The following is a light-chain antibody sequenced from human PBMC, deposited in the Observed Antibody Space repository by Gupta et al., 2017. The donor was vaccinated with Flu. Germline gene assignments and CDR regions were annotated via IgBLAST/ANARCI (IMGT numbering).Light chain of an antibody. Sequence: SATQPAPVSGSPGQSITISCTGTSSDVGGCNHVSWYQQQPGKAPKLLMYDDSDRPSGVSSRFSGSKSGNTASLTISGVQAEDEADYFCRLCNSSSTYQVFGTGTKVTVL. J-gene: IGLJ1*01. CDR3: RLCNSSSTYQV. CDR2: DDS. CDR1: SSDVGGCNH. V-gene: IGLV2-14*01.